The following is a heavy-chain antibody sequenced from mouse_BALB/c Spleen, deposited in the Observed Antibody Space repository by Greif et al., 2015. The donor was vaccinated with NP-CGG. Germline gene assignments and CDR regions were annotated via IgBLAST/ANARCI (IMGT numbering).Heavy chain of an antibody. CDR1: GYTFTDYE. V-gene: IGHV1-15*01. Sequence: QVQLKDSGAELVRPGASVTLSCKASGYTFTDYEMHWVKQTPVHGLEWIGAIDPETGGTAYNQKFKGKATLTADKSSSTAYMELRSLTSEDSAVYYCTRGRGSAWFAYWGQGTLVTVSA. J-gene: IGHJ3*01. CDR3: TRGRGSAWFAY. CDR2: IDPETGGT.